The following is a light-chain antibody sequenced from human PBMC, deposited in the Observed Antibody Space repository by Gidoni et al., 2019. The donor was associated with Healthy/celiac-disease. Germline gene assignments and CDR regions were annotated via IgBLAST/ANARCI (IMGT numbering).Light chain of an antibody. CDR3: QAWDSTS. J-gene: IGLJ2*01. CDR1: KLGDKY. V-gene: IGLV3-1*01. CDR2: QDS. Sequence: SYELTQPPSVSVSPGQTASITCPGDKLGDKYACWYQQKPGQSPVLVIYQDSKRPSGIPGRFSGSNSGNTATLTISGTQAMDEADYYCQAWDSTSFGGGTKLTVL.